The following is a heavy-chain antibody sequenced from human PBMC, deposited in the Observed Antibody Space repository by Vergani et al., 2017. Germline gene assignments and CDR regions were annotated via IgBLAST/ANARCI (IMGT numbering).Heavy chain of an antibody. V-gene: IGHV3-66*02. CDR3: AREGSYCGSTTCRNPSYVYYYHMDV. D-gene: IGHD2-21*01. CDR1: GSTVSGNY. Sequence: ELQLVESGGGLVQPGGSLRLSCAASGSTVSGNYMTWVRQAPGKGLEWVSHIYSGDETYYADSVKGRVTISRDTSKNTLHLQINNLRVEDTAVYYCAREGSYCGSTTCRNPSYVYYYHMDVWGEGTTVTVSS. J-gene: IGHJ6*03. CDR2: IYSGDET.